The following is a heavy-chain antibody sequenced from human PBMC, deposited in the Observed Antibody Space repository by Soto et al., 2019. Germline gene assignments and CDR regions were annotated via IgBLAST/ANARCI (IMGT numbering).Heavy chain of an antibody. Sequence: ASVKVSCKVSGYTFTNYGISWVRQAPGQGLDWMGWISTYNGNTKFAQRLQGRVTMTTDTSTSTAYMELSSLRSEDTAVYYCARGRTYYYDSSGYYALNYYYYYGMDVWGQGTTVTVSS. D-gene: IGHD3-22*01. V-gene: IGHV1-18*01. CDR3: ARGRTYYYDSSGYYALNYYYYYGMDV. CDR1: GYTFTNYG. CDR2: ISTYNGNT. J-gene: IGHJ6*02.